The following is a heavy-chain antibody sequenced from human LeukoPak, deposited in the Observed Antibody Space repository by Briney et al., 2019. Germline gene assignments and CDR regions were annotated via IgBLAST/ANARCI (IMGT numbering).Heavy chain of an antibody. V-gene: IGHV3-23*01. Sequence: GGSLRLSRAASGFTFGSYAMSWVRQAPGKGLEWVSAISGSGDSTSYADSVEGRFTISRDSSKNTLFLQMNSLRAEDTAVYYCAKHFDNSAGKDFFDYWGQGTLVTVSS. CDR2: ISGSGDST. CDR3: AKHFDNSAGKDFFDY. D-gene: IGHD6-19*01. CDR1: GFTFGSYA. J-gene: IGHJ4*02.